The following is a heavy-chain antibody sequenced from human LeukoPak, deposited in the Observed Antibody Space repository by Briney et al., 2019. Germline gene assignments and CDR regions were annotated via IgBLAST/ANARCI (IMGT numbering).Heavy chain of an antibody. CDR2: INHSGSTS. J-gene: IGHJ4*02. CDR1: GESLSGYF. Sequence: PSETLSLTCAVYGESLSGYFWNWIRQPPGKGLEWIGEINHSGSTSNHNPSLKSRVTMSVDTSKNQFSLKLSSVTAADTAVYYCARKSGYARDYWGQGNLVTVSS. CDR3: ARKSGYARDY. D-gene: IGHD5-12*01. V-gene: IGHV4-34*01.